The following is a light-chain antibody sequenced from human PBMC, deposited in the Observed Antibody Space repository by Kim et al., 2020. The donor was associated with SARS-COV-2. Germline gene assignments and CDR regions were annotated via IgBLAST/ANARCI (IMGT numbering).Light chain of an antibody. V-gene: IGLV1-44*01. CDR1: SASSGSNT. J-gene: IGLJ1*01. Sequence: GQRVTISCSGSSASSGSNTVNWYQQRPGTAPKLLIYSNNQRPSGVPDRFSGSKSGTSASLAISGLQSEDEADYYCAAWDDSLNGYVFGTGTKVTVL. CDR3: AAWDDSLNGYV. CDR2: SNN.